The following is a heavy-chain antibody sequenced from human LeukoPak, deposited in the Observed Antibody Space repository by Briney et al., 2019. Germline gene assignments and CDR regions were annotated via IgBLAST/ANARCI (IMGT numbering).Heavy chain of an antibody. V-gene: IGHV3-11*04. D-gene: IGHD3-3*01. CDR3: AREGGYDFWSGYYSDY. CDR2: ISSSGSTI. CDR1: GFTFSDYY. Sequence: KSGGSLRLSCAASGFTFSDYYMSWIRQAPGKGLEWVSCISSSGSTIYYADSVKGRFTISRDNAKNSLYLQMNSLRAEDTAVYYCAREGGYDFWSGYYSDYWGQGTLVTVSS. J-gene: IGHJ4*02.